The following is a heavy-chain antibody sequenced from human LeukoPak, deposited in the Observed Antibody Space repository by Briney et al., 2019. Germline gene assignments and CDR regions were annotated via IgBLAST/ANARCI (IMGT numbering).Heavy chain of an antibody. Sequence: SETLSLTCAVSGGSISSGGYSWSWIRQPPGKGLEWIGYIYHSGSTYYNPSLKSRVTISVDRSKNQFSLKLGSVTAADTAVYYCARAISLIEQWYFDYWGQGTLVTVSS. V-gene: IGHV4-30-2*01. CDR2: IYHSGST. D-gene: IGHD6-19*01. CDR3: ARAISLIEQWYFDY. J-gene: IGHJ4*02. CDR1: GGSISSGGYS.